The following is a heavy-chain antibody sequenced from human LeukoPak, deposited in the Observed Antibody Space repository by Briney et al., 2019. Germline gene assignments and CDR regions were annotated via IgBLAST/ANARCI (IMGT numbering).Heavy chain of an antibody. CDR3: ARIPGGYYYGMDV. CDR2: IYSGGDT. CDR1: GFTVSGNY. Sequence: GGSLRLSCAASGFTVSGNYMSWVRQAPGKGLEWVSVIYSGGDTYYADSVKGRFTIFRDNAKNSLYLQMNSLRAEDTAVYYCARIPGGYYYGMDVWGQGTTVTVSS. V-gene: IGHV3-53*01. J-gene: IGHJ6*02. D-gene: IGHD3-16*01.